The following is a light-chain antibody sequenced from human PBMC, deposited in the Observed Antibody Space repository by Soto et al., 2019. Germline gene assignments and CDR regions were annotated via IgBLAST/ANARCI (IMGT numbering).Light chain of an antibody. CDR2: GAS. CDR3: QQYNDWPPWT. J-gene: IGKJ1*01. CDR1: QSIANN. Sequence: IVMTQSPACPSASPGERITLSCKASQSIANNLSWHQQKPGQAPRLLMYGASTRAAEIAARFSGSGSGTEFSHTISSLHSEDFAIYYCQQYNDWPPWTFGQGTKVDIK. V-gene: IGKV3-15*01.